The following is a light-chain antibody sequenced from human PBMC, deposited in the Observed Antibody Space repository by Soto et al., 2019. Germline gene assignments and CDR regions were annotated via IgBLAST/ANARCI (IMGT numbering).Light chain of an antibody. CDR3: QQDDTSSWT. J-gene: IGKJ1*01. V-gene: IGKV3-20*01. CDR2: GTS. Sequence: EIVLTQSPGTLSLSPGEGATLSCRASQSVRSTYLAWYQQRPGLDPRLLIYGTSSRATGIPDRLSGSGSGTDFTLTISRLEPEDSAVYYCQQDDTSSWTFGQGTKVEIK. CDR1: QSVRSTY.